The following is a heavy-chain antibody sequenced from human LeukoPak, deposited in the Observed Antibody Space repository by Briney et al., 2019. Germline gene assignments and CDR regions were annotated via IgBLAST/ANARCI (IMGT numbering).Heavy chain of an antibody. CDR1: GDSTSSIYY. J-gene: IGHJ3*02. CDR3: ARSWSLGGAFDI. Sequence: SETLSLTCTVSGDSTSSIYYWGWVRQPPGQGLEWIGTIYHSGRTYHNPPLRSRVTMSVDTSKNQFSLRLSSVTAADTAVYYCARSWSLGGAFDIWGQGTMVTVSS. V-gene: IGHV4-39*01. CDR2: IYHSGRT. D-gene: IGHD2-8*02.